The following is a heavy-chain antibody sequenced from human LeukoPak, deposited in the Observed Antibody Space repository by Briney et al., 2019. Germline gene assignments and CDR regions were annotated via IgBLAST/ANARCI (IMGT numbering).Heavy chain of an antibody. D-gene: IGHD3-9*01. V-gene: IGHV4-39*01. CDR1: GGSVTSSSYY. Sequence: SETLSLTCTVSGGSVTSSSYYWGWIRQPPGKGLEWIGCMSYTGGTYYNPSLKSRLTISLHTSKNQFSLRLNSVTAADTAVYYCARHRRYYDILTGYYAGPLDIWGQGTKVTVSS. CDR3: ARHRRYYDILTGYYAGPLDI. CDR2: MSYTGGT. J-gene: IGHJ3*02.